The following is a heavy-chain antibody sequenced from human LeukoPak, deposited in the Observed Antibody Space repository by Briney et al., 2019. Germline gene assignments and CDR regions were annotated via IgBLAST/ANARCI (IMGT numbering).Heavy chain of an antibody. CDR2: ISSSASTI. CDR1: GFTFSSYE. D-gene: IGHD2-2*01. J-gene: IGHJ4*02. V-gene: IGHV3-48*03. CDR3: AREGCSSTSCYDY. Sequence: PGGSLRLSCAASGFTFSSYEMNWVRQAPGKGLEWVSYISSSASTIYYADSVKGRFTISRDNAKNSLYLQMNSLRAEDTAVYYCAREGCSSTSCYDYWGQVTLVTVSS.